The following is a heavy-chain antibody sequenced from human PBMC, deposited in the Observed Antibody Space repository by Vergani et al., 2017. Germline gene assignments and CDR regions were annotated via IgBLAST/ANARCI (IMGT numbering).Heavy chain of an antibody. Sequence: QVQLQESGPGLVKPSETLSLTCTVSGGSISSYYWSWIRQPPGKGLEWIGYIYTSGSTNYNPSLKSRVTISVDTSKNQFSLKLSSVTAADTAVYYCARSPYYYDSSGQGYAFDIWGQGTMVTVSS. D-gene: IGHD3-22*01. CDR3: ARSPYYYDSSGQGYAFDI. J-gene: IGHJ3*02. CDR1: GGSISSYY. CDR2: IYTSGST. V-gene: IGHV4-4*09.